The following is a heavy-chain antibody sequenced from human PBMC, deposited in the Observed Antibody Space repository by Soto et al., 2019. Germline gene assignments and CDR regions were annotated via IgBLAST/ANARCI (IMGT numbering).Heavy chain of an antibody. D-gene: IGHD3-22*01. J-gene: IGHJ4*02. CDR3: TRYYYESSGYYVY. V-gene: IGHV3-49*04. CDR2: IRSEANGGTT. CDR1: GFTFGCYA. Sequence: GGSLRLSCTGSGFTFGCYALSWVRQAPGKGLEWVGVIRSEANGGTTDYAASVKGRITISRDDSKSIAYMEINSLQTEDTAVYYCTRYYYESSGYYVYWGQGALVTVSS.